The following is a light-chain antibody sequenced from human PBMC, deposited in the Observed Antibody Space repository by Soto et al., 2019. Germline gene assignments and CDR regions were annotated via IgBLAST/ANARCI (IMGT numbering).Light chain of an antibody. Sequence: IVLTHSAGTLSFSPGETATLSCRASQTVNSDYLAWFQQRPGQAPRLLIFATSRRATDIPDRFSGSGSGTDFTLAIRRLEPEDFAVYYCHQFGYSPRTFGQGTKVDIK. CDR2: ATS. J-gene: IGKJ1*01. CDR1: QTVNSDY. CDR3: HQFGYSPRT. V-gene: IGKV3-20*01.